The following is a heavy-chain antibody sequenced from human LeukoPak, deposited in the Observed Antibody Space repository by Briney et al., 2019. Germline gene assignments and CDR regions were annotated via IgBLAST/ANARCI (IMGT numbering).Heavy chain of an antibody. CDR1: GGSISRDY. V-gene: IGHV4-39*01. CDR3: GRPVAYAPFGI. D-gene: IGHD3-3*01. Sequence: PSETLSLTCFVSGGSISRDYWGWIRQPPGKGLEWLGSWSTSYKASLESRVTVSGDASKNQFSLRLSSLTAADTAVYYCGRPVAYAPFGIWGQGTLVTVSS. J-gene: IGHJ4*02. CDR2: WST.